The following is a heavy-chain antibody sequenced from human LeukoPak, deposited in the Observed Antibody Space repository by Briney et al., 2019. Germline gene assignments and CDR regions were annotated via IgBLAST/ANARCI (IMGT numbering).Heavy chain of an antibody. CDR1: GFTFSNYN. CDR3: ARDSGFSGTQRGEY. Sequence: PGGSLRLSCAASGFTFSNYNMNWVRQAPGRGLDWVAVISYDETNKYYADSVKGRFTISRDNSKNTLYLQMNSLRAEDTALYYCARDSGFSGTQRGEYWGQGTLVTVSS. D-gene: IGHD3/OR15-3a*01. V-gene: IGHV3-30*03. CDR2: ISYDETNK. J-gene: IGHJ4*02.